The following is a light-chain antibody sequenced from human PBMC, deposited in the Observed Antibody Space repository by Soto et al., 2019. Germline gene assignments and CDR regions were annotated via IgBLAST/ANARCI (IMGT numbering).Light chain of an antibody. CDR2: TNN. CDR1: SSNLGTNT. J-gene: IGLJ2*01. V-gene: IGLV1-44*01. CDR3: AAWDDSLNGVR. Sequence: QSVLTQPPSASGTPGQRVTISCSGSSSNLGTNTVNWYKQLPGTAPKLLIYTNNQRPSGVPDRFSGSKSGPSASLAISGLQSEDEADYHCAAWDDSLNGVRFGGGTKVPVL.